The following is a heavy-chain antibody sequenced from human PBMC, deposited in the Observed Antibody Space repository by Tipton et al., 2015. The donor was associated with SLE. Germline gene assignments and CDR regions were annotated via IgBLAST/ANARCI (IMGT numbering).Heavy chain of an antibody. J-gene: IGHJ5*02. CDR3: ARVSSSTWYGNRFDP. Sequence: LRLSCAVYGESFSGYSWSWIRQPPGKGLVWIGEINHTGNSNYNPSLKSRVTISVDTSKNQFSLNLDSVTAADTAVYYCARVSSSTWYGNRFDPWGQGTLVTVSS. CDR2: INHTGNS. V-gene: IGHV4-34*01. CDR1: GESFSGYS. D-gene: IGHD6-13*01.